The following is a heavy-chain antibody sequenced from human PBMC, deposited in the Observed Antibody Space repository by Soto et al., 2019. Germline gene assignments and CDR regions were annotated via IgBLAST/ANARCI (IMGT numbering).Heavy chain of an antibody. V-gene: IGHV3-15*07. CDR2: IKSKTDGGTT. D-gene: IGHD2-8*01. Sequence: EVQLVESGGGLVKPGGSLRLSCAASGFTFSNAWMNWVRQAPGKGLECVGRIKSKTDGGTTDYAAPVKGRFTISRDDSKNTLDLQMNSLTTEDTAVYYFTTHCTNGVCYTSTDAFDIWGQGTMVTVSS. J-gene: IGHJ3*02. CDR1: GFTFSNAW. CDR3: TTHCTNGVCYTSTDAFDI.